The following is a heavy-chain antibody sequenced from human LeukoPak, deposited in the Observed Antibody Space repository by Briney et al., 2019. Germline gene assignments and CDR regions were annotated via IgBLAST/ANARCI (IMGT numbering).Heavy chain of an antibody. V-gene: IGHV4-39*07. J-gene: IGHJ4*02. CDR1: GGSISSSSYY. CDR2: IYYSGST. Sequence: KPSETLSLTCTVSGGSISSSSYYWGWIRQPPGKGLEWIGSIYYSGSTYYNPSLKSRVTISVDTSKNQFSLKLSSVTAADTAVYYCARLDDSSGYYFDYWGQGTLVTVSS. CDR3: ARLDDSSGYYFDY. D-gene: IGHD3-22*01.